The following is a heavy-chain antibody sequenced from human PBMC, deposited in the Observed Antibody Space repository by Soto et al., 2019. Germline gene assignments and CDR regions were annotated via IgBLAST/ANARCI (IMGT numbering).Heavy chain of an antibody. J-gene: IGHJ6*02. V-gene: IGHV3-64D*06. CDR3: VKEAQRVVSDSYFYDMDV. D-gene: IGHD6-25*01. CDR2: ISSDGDAT. CDR1: GYTFYTYP. Sequence: GGSLRLSCSASGYTFYTYPMHWVRQAPGKGLEYISAISSDGDATYYADSVKGRFTISRDNPRDTLYLRMDSLRPDDTAIYYCVKEAQRVVSDSYFYDMDVWGQGTTVTVSS.